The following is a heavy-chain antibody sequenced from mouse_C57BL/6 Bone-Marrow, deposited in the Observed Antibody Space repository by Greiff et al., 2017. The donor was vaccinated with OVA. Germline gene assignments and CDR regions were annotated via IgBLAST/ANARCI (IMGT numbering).Heavy chain of an antibody. V-gene: IGHV5-12*01. Sequence: EVKLVESGGGLVQPGGSLKLSCAASGFTFSDYYMYWVRQTPEKRLEWVAYISNGGGSTYYPDTVKGRFPISRDNAKNTLYLQMSRLKSEDTAMYYCARQERDYFDYWGQGTTLTVSS. CDR3: ARQERDYFDY. CDR1: GFTFSDYY. CDR2: ISNGGGST. J-gene: IGHJ2*01.